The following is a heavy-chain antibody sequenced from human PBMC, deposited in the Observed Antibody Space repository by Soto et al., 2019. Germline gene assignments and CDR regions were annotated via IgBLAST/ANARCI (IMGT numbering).Heavy chain of an antibody. D-gene: IGHD3-16*01. Sequence: ASVKVSCKASGYTFTRYGIGWARQAPGQGLEWMGWINTYNGNTNYAQNVQGRVTLTTDTSTSTAYMERRSLRSNDTAIYYCAMVDVYVTPSPQDVWGQGTTVTVSS. V-gene: IGHV1-18*01. J-gene: IGHJ6*02. CDR1: GYTFTRYG. CDR2: INTYNGNT. CDR3: AMVDVYVTPSPQDV.